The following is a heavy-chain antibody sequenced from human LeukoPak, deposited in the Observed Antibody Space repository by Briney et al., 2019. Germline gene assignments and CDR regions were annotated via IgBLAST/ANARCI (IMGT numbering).Heavy chain of an antibody. V-gene: IGHV3-7*01. Sequence: PGGSLRLSCAASGFTFNSYWMAWVRQAPGKGLEWVANMKHDGSEKFYVDSVKGRFTISRDNAKNSLYLQMNSLRAEDTAVYYCAKGSGSHSGNYYAYWGQGTLVTVSS. D-gene: IGHD1-26*01. J-gene: IGHJ4*02. CDR3: AKGSGSHSGNYYAY. CDR2: MKHDGSEK. CDR1: GFTFNSYW.